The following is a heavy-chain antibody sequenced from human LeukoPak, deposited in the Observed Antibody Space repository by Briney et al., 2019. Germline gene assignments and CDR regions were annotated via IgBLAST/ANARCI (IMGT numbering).Heavy chain of an antibody. Sequence: GGSLRLSCEVSGFTFSTYGMHWVRQAPREGLEWVAVIWHDGSNKYYTDSVKGRFTISRDNSKNTLYLQMNSLRAEDTAVYYCARDLPDSRIDYWGQGTLVTVSS. V-gene: IGHV3-33*01. CDR3: ARDLPDSRIDY. D-gene: IGHD3-22*01. J-gene: IGHJ4*02. CDR2: IWHDGSNK. CDR1: GFTFSTYG.